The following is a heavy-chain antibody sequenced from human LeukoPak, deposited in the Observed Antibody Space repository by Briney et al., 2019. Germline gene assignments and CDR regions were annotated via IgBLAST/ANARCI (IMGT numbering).Heavy chain of an antibody. CDR1: GFTFSSYA. J-gene: IGHJ4*02. V-gene: IGHV3-64*01. Sequence: GGSLRLSCAASGFTFSSYAMHWVRQTPGKGLEYVTVISTNGGSTYYANSVKGRFTISRDNSKNTLYLQMGSLRAEDMAMYYCARGDSMIVVVKGFDSWGQGTLVTVSS. CDR2: ISTNGGST. D-gene: IGHD3-22*01. CDR3: ARGDSMIVVVKGFDS.